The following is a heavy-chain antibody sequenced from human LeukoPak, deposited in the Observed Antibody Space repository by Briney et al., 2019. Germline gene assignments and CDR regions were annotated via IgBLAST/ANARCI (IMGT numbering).Heavy chain of an antibody. Sequence: PGGSLRLSCAASGFTFSSYSMNWVRQAPGKGLEWVSSISSSSSYIYYADSVKGRFTISRDNAKNSLYLQMNSLRAEDTAVYYCARGNVEVVVIFDYWGQGTLVTVSS. D-gene: IGHD2-15*01. V-gene: IGHV3-21*01. CDR3: ARGNVEVVVIFDY. CDR1: GFTFSSYS. CDR2: ISSSSSYI. J-gene: IGHJ4*02.